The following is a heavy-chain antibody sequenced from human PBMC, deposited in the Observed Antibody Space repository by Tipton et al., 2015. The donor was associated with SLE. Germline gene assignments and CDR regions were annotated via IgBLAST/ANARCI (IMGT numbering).Heavy chain of an antibody. CDR1: DGSFSGYY. J-gene: IGHJ4*02. Sequence: TLSLTCSVYDGSFSGYYWTWIRQPPGKGLEWIGEINHSGSTNYNPSLKSRVTISIDTSKYQFSLKLRSVTAADTAIYYCAREGGGPDYWGQGTLVTVS. D-gene: IGHD1-26*01. V-gene: IGHV4-34*01. CDR3: AREGGGPDY. CDR2: INHSGST.